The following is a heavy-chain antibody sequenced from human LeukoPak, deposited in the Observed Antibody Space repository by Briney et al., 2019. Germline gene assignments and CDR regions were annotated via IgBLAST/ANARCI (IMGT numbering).Heavy chain of an antibody. CDR1: GYTFTGYY. J-gene: IGHJ4*02. CDR2: INPNSGGT. D-gene: IGHD3-22*01. V-gene: IGHV1-2*02. Sequence: GASVKVSCKASGYTFTGYYMHWVRQAPGQGLEWMGWINPNSGGTNYAQKFQGRVTMTRDTSISTAYMELSRLRSDDTAVYYCARKGKNYYDSSGYYYFDYWGQETLVTVSS. CDR3: ARKGKNYYDSSGYYYFDY.